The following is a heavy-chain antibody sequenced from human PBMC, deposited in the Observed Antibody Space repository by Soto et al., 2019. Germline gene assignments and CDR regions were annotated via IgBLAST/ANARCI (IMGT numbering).Heavy chain of an antibody. V-gene: IGHV3-33*01. J-gene: IGHJ1*01. CDR3: AREAIAVAGAQYFQH. Sequence: QVQLVESGGGVVKPGRSLRLSCAASGFTFSSYGMHWVRQAPGKGLEWVAVIWYDGSNKYYADSVKGLFTISRDNSKNTLYLQMNSLRAEDTAVYYCAREAIAVAGAQYFQHWGQGTLVTVSS. CDR1: GFTFSSYG. CDR2: IWYDGSNK. D-gene: IGHD6-19*01.